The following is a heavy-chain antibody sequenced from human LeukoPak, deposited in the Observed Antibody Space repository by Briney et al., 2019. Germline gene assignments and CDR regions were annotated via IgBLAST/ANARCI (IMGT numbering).Heavy chain of an antibody. CDR3: ARDRRVTTSYYYHYMDV. CDR1: GFTFSSYW. Sequence: GGSLRLSCAASGFTFSSYWMHWVRQAPGKGLVWVSRINSDGSSTTYADSVRGRFTISRDNAKNTLYLQMNSLRAKDTAVYYCARDRRVTTSYYYHYMDVWGKGTTVTVSS. CDR2: INSDGSST. V-gene: IGHV3-74*01. D-gene: IGHD4-17*01. J-gene: IGHJ6*03.